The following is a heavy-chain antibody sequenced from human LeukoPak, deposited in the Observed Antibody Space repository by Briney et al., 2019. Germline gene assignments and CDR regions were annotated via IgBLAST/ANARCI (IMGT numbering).Heavy chain of an antibody. Sequence: ASVKVSCKASGYTFTSYYMHWVRQAPGQGLEWMGVINPSGGSTSYAQKFQGRVTMTRDTSTSTAYLELSSLRSEDTAVYYCARGGDRVYYSDSSGYFDYWGQGTLVTVSS. CDR1: GYTFTSYY. CDR3: ARGGDRVYYSDSSGYFDY. J-gene: IGHJ4*02. D-gene: IGHD3-22*01. CDR2: INPSGGST. V-gene: IGHV1-46*01.